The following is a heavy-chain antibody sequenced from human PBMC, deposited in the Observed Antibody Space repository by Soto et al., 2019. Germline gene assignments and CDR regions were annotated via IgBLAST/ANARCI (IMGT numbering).Heavy chain of an antibody. V-gene: IGHV3-7*03. D-gene: IGHD3-16*01. J-gene: IGHJ4*02. Sequence: GGSLRLSCVASGFSFSTYWMSWVRQVPGTGLEWVANIKADGSETHYVDSVRGRFTISRDNAKTSLYLQVNSLRAEDTAAYYCAKGGHIDFCGQGTLVTVSS. CDR2: IKADGSET. CDR1: GFSFSTYW. CDR3: AKGGHIDF.